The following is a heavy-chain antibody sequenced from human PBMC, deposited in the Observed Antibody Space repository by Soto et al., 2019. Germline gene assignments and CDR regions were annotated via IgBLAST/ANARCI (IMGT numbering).Heavy chain of an antibody. J-gene: IGHJ6*02. CDR2: IIPILGIT. CDR1: GGTFSSYT. CDR3: ALIRAVNVYYYYGMDV. V-gene: IGHV1-69*02. D-gene: IGHD3-10*01. Sequence: QVHLVQSGAEVRKPGSSMKVSCKASGGTFSSYTITWVRQAPGQGLEWMGRIIPILGITNYALKFQGRVTITXXKXTXXAYMELSSLRSEDTAVYYCALIRAVNVYYYYGMDVWGQGTTVTVSS.